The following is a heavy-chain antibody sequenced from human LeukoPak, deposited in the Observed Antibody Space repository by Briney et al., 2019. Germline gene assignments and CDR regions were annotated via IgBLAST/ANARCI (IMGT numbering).Heavy chain of an antibody. CDR2: MSKSGYSI. J-gene: IGHJ4*02. Sequence: KPGGSLRLSCAASGFNFSDYYMSWIRQAPGKGLEWVSYMSKSGYSIYYAASVKGRFTISRDNVNHSLFLQMNSLRAEDTAVYYCARGKRRLDSWGQGTLVTVSS. CDR1: GFNFSDYY. CDR3: ARGKRRLDS. V-gene: IGHV3-11*01.